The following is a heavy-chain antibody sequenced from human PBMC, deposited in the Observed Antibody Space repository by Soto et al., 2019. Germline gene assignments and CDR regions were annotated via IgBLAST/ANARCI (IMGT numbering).Heavy chain of an antibody. D-gene: IGHD6-13*01. CDR2: IYYSGST. CDR3: ARHLYSSSWYYFDY. V-gene: IGHV4-39*01. CDR1: GGSISSSSYY. J-gene: IGHJ4*02. Sequence: PSEMLSLTCTVSGGSISSSSYYWGWIRKPPGKGLEWIGSIYYSGSTYYNPSLKSRVTISVDTSKNQFSLKLSSVTAADTAVYYCARHLYSSSWYYFDYWGQGTLVTVSS.